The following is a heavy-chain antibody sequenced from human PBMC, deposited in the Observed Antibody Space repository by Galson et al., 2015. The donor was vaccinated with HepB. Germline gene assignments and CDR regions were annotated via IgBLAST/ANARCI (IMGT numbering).Heavy chain of an antibody. Sequence: PALVKPTQTLTLTCTFSGFSLSTRGMGLGWIRQPPGKTLEWLALLYWNDEKLYSPSLQSRLTITKGTSRNQVVLTMTNMDPVDTATYYCAHTSLTSFEAVFIKGPFDIWGPGTQVTVSS. V-gene: IGHV2-5*01. CDR3: AHTSLTSFEAVFIKGPFDI. CDR2: LYWNDEK. CDR1: GFSLSTRGMG. D-gene: IGHD3-3*01. J-gene: IGHJ3*02.